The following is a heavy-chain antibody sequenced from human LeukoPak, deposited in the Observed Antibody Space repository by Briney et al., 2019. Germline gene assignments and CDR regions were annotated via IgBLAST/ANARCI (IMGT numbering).Heavy chain of an antibody. CDR1: GFTFSSYA. CDR2: ISGSGGST. J-gene: IGHJ4*02. Sequence: GGSLRLSCAASGFTFSSYAMSWVRQAPGKGLKWVSAISGSGGSTYYADSVKGRFTISRDNSKNTLYLQMNSLRAEDTAVYYCAKDIYSYGNNPILDYWGQGTLVTVSS. CDR3: AKDIYSYGNNPILDY. V-gene: IGHV3-23*01. D-gene: IGHD5-18*01.